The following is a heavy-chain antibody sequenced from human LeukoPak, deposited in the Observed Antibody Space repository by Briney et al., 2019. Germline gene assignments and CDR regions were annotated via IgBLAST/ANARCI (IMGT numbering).Heavy chain of an antibody. CDR3: ARFSIVGATDWFDP. CDR1: GGSISSYY. Sequence: SETLSLTCTLSGGSISSYYWSWIRQPPGKGLEWIGCFYYSGNTKYNPSLKSRVTIAVDTSKNQFSLKLSSVTAADTAVYYCARFSIVGATDWFDPWGQGTQVTVSS. D-gene: IGHD1-26*01. J-gene: IGHJ5*02. V-gene: IGHV4-59*08. CDR2: FYYSGNT.